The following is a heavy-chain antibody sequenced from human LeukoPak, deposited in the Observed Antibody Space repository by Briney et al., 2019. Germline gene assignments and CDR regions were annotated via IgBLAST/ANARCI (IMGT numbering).Heavy chain of an antibody. CDR1: GFTFSSYS. CDR3: GRHRSGSGTYFIDY. D-gene: IGHD3-10*01. Sequence: GGSLRLSCVVSGFTFSSYSMIWVRQAPGRGLQWVANMKKDGSETKYVDFVKGRFTISRDNAKNSLYLQMNSLRAEDTAVYYCGRHRSGSGTYFIDYWGQGTLVRVSS. V-gene: IGHV3-7*01. J-gene: IGHJ4*02. CDR2: MKKDGSET.